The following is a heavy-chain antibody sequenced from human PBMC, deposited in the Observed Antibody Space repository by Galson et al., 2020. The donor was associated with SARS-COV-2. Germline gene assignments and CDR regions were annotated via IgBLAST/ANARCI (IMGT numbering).Heavy chain of an antibody. V-gene: IGHV4-39*01. J-gene: IGHJ4*02. D-gene: IGHD3-22*01. CDR2: ISYRGTT. Sequence: SETLSLTCTVSDASISSSPYYWGWIRQSPGKGLEWIGSISYRGTTYYDPSLKSRVTISLDTSDNQFSLRLTSVTAADTAVYYCVRHPGVYDLAFDYWGQGTLVSVSS. CDR1: DASISSSPYY. CDR3: VRHPGVYDLAFDY.